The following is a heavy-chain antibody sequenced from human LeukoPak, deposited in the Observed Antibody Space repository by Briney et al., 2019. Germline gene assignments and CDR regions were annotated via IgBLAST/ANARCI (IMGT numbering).Heavy chain of an antibody. D-gene: IGHD6-19*01. CDR3: ARKSGYSSPDY. CDR1: GYSENFYG. J-gene: IGHJ4*02. Sequence: ASVKVPCKTSGYSENFYGITWVRQVAGQGLEWMGWISAQHGQTEYAPNSQDRVTMTTDTYTNTAYMELRSLRSEDTAVYYCARKSGYSSPDYWGQGTLVTVSS. CDR2: ISAQHGQT. V-gene: IGHV1-18*01.